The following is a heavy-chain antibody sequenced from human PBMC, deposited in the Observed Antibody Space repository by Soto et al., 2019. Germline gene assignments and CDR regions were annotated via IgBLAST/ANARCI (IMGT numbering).Heavy chain of an antibody. Sequence: VQLVQSGAEVKKPGSSVKVSCKASGGTFSSYAISWVRQAPGQGLEWVSAISGSGGSTYYADSVKGRFTISRDNSKNTLYLQMNSLRAEDTAVYYCARRIAVACSYYYYYGMDVWGQGTTVTVSS. D-gene: IGHD6-19*01. V-gene: IGHV3-23*04. CDR2: ISGSGGST. J-gene: IGHJ6*02. CDR1: GGTFSSYA. CDR3: ARRIAVACSYYYYYGMDV.